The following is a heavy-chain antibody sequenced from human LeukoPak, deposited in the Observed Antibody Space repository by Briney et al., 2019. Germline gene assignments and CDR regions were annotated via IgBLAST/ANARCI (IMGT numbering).Heavy chain of an antibody. D-gene: IGHD3-10*01. CDR1: GYSFTSYY. Sequence: ASVKVSCKASGYSFTSYYMHWVRQAPGQGLEWMGRVSTYNGNTYYSQRFQDRVIITKDASTGTAYMDLRDLRTDDTAMYYCARNGRVRRVVKDLFEYWGQGTLVAVSS. CDR2: VSTYNGNT. V-gene: IGHV1-18*04. CDR3: ARNGRVRRVVKDLFEY. J-gene: IGHJ4*02.